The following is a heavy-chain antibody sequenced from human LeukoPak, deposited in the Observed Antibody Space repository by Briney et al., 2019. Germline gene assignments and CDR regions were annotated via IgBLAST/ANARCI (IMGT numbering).Heavy chain of an antibody. CDR3: ARDMVLLWY. V-gene: IGHV1-2*02. J-gene: IGHJ4*02. CDR1: GCTFTGYY. Sequence: ASVKVSCKASGCTFTGYYMHWVRQAPGQGLEWIGCINPNRGGTNYAQMFHGRVIMTRTTYINTAFMEITRPGSDAPGLYCWARDMVLLWYWGQGTLGTVSS. D-gene: IGHD2/OR15-2a*01. CDR2: INPNRGGT.